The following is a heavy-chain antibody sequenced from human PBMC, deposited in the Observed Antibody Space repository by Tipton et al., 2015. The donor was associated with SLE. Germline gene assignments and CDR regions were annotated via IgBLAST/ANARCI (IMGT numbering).Heavy chain of an antibody. CDR2: IYTSGST. V-gene: IGHV4-61*09. Sequence: TLSLTCTVSGGSISSGSYYWSWIRQPAGKGLEWIGYIYTSGSTNYNPSLKSRVTISVDTSKNQFSLKLSSVTAADTAVYYCARGRSYYDFWSGTTDGYYYMDVWGRGTTVTVSS. CDR1: GGSISSGSYY. CDR3: ARGRSYYDFWSGTTDGYYYMDV. D-gene: IGHD3-3*01. J-gene: IGHJ6*03.